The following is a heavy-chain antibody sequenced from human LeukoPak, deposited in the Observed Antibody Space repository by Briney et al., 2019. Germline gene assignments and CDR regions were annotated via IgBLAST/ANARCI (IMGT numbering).Heavy chain of an antibody. V-gene: IGHV4-4*07. J-gene: IGHJ6*02. CDR2: IYTSGST. CDR1: GGSISSYY. CDR3: ARGRYNQYYYDSSGYHYYYYYGMDV. Sequence: SETLSLTCTVSGGSISSYYWSWIRQPAGKGLEWIGRIYTSGSTNYNPSLKSRVTMSVDSSKNQFSLKLSSVTAADTAVYYCARGRYNQYYYDSSGYHYYYYYGMDVWGQGTTVTASS. D-gene: IGHD3-22*01.